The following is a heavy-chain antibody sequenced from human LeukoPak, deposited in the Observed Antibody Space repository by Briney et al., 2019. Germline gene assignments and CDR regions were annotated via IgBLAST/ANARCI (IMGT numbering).Heavy chain of an antibody. CDR2: INPNSGGT. D-gene: IGHD6-19*01. CDR3: ARVPRRYLVEEAGTYALGY. Sequence: ASVKVSCKASGYTFTGYYMHWVRQAPGQGLEWMGWINPNSGGTNYAQKFQGRVTMTRDTSISTAYMELSRLRSDDTAVYYCARVPRRYLVEEAGTYALGYGGQGPRVTVSS. J-gene: IGHJ4*02. V-gene: IGHV1-2*02. CDR1: GYTFTGYY.